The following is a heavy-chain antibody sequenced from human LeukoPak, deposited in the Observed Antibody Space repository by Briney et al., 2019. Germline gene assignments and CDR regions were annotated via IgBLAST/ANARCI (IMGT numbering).Heavy chain of an antibody. V-gene: IGHV3-30*18. D-gene: IGHD3-10*01. CDR3: AKSMVRGVSYGMDV. CDR2: ISYDGSNK. CDR1: RFTFSSYG. Sequence: SGGSLRLSCAASRFTFSSYGMHWVRQAPGKGLEWVAVISYDGSNKYYADSVKGRFTISRDNSKNTLYLQMNSLRAEDTAVYYCAKSMVRGVSYGMDVWGQGTTVTVSS. J-gene: IGHJ6*02.